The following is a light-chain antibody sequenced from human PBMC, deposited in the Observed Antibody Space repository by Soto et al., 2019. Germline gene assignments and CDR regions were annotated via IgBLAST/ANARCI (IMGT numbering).Light chain of an antibody. CDR3: QQYGSA. J-gene: IGKJ5*01. Sequence: EVVLTQSTGTLSLSPGERATLSCRASQSVSNNYLAWYQQKPGQAPRLLIYGASSRATGIPDRFSGSGSGTDFTLTISRLEPEDFAVYYCQQYGSAFGQGRRPEIK. V-gene: IGKV3-20*01. CDR1: QSVSNNY. CDR2: GAS.